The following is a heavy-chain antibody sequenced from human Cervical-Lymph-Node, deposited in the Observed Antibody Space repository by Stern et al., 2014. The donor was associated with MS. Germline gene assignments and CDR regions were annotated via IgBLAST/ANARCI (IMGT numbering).Heavy chain of an antibody. CDR2: IWHDGSKT. CDR1: GFTFSNYG. J-gene: IGHJ4*02. D-gene: IGHD4-11*01. Sequence: VHLVESGGGVVQPGRSLRLSCIASGFTFSNYGMHWVRQAPGKGLEWGATIWHDGSKTYYSDSVRGRFTISRDNSKSTLSLQMNSLRVEDTAVYYCVRDWSSNAYKSEDYWGQGTLVTVSS. CDR3: VRDWSSNAYKSEDY. V-gene: IGHV3-33*01.